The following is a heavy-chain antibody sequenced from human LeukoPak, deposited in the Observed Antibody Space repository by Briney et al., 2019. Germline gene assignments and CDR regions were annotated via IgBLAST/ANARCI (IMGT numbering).Heavy chain of an antibody. CDR1: GGSISSDHYY. V-gene: IGHV4-61*10. CDR2: IYYSGST. Sequence: SETLSLTCTVSGGSISSDHYYWSWIRQPAEKGLEWNGYIYYSGSTNYNPSLNSRVNILIDTSKNQFSLKLGSVTAADTAVYYCARRRVDSSGYDAFDIWGQGTMVTVSS. CDR3: ARRRVDSSGYDAFDI. D-gene: IGHD3-22*01. J-gene: IGHJ3*02.